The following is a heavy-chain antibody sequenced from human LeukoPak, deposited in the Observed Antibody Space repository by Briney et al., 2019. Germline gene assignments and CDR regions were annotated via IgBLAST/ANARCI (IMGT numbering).Heavy chain of an antibody. Sequence: GGSLRLSCAASGFTFSSYAMSWVRQAPGKGLEWVSAIGGSGGSTYYADSVKGRFTISRDNSKNTLYLQMDSLRAEDTAVYYCAKSSSWFHWFDPWGQGTLVTVSS. CDR1: GFTFSSYA. D-gene: IGHD6-13*01. CDR3: AKSSSWFHWFDP. J-gene: IGHJ5*02. CDR2: IGGSGGST. V-gene: IGHV3-23*01.